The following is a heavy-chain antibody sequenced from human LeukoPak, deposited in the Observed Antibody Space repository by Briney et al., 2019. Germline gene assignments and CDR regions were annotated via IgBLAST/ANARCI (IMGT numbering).Heavy chain of an antibody. Sequence: ASLKVSCKVPGYTLTELSMHCVRQAPGKGLEWMGGFDPEDGETIYAQKFQGRVTMTEDASTSTAYMELRSPGSDDSAVYYCAGREMGMAYNWGQGTLVTVSS. D-gene: IGHD3-16*01. CDR3: AGREMGMAYN. CDR2: FDPEDGET. V-gene: IGHV1-24*01. J-gene: IGHJ4*02. CDR1: GYTLTELS.